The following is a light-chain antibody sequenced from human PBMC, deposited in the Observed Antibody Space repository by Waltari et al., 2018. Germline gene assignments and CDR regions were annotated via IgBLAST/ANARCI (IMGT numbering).Light chain of an antibody. J-gene: IGLJ3*02. CDR1: SGHSSNI. CDR2: VNSDGSH. CDR3: ETGGHGTWV. V-gene: IGLV4-69*01. Sequence: QLVLTQSPPVSASLGASVKLTCTLSSGHSSNIIAWLQQQPEKGPRFLMKVNSDGSHTKGDDIPDRFSGSSSGAERYLTISGLQSEDEAEYYCETGGHGTWVIGGGTKVTVL.